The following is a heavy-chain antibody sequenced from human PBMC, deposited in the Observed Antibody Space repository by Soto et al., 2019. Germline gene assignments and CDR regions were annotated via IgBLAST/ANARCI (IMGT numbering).Heavy chain of an antibody. J-gene: IGHJ6*02. V-gene: IGHV3-23*01. Sequence: GVSLRLSCAASGFPFSSYAMSWVRQAPGKGLEWVSAISGSGGSTYYADSVKGRFTISRDNSKNTLYLQMNSLRAEDTAVYYCAKDSAGISSWGPSDYYYGMYVCGQGTTVTVSS. D-gene: IGHD6-13*01. CDR3: AKDSAGISSWGPSDYYYGMYV. CDR1: GFPFSSYA. CDR2: ISGSGGST.